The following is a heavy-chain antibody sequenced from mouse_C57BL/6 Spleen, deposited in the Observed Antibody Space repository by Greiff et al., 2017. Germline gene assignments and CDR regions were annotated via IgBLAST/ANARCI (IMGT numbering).Heavy chain of an antibody. D-gene: IGHD2-3*01. V-gene: IGHV1-18*01. Sequence: EVQRVESGPELVKPGASVKIPCKASGYTFTDYNMDWVKQSHGKSLEWIGDINPNNGGTIYNQKFKGKATLTVDKSSSTAYMELRSLTSEDTAGYYCARSPYDGYYNYAMDYWGQGTSVTVSS. CDR2: INPNNGGT. J-gene: IGHJ4*01. CDR3: ARSPYDGYYNYAMDY. CDR1: GYTFTDYN.